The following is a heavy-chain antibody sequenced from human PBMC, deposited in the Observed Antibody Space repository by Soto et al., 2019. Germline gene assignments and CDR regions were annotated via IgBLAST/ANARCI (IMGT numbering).Heavy chain of an antibody. D-gene: IGHD1-26*01. CDR3: VRDGRERQFDY. Sequence: QVRLQESGPGLVKPSETLSLTCVVSGAAIGGYYWSWIRQPPGKGLEWIGFIYYSGSTTNYSPSLKNRVTISVDTSKNIISLRLGSVTAADTAIYYCVRDGRERQFDYWGQGTLVTVSS. CDR1: GAAIGGYY. CDR2: IYYSGSTT. V-gene: IGHV4-59*01. J-gene: IGHJ4*02.